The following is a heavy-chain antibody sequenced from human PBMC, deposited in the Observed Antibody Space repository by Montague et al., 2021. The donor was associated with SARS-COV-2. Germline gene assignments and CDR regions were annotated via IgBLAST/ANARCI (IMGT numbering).Heavy chain of an antibody. D-gene: IGHD2-21*01. Sequence: SETLSLTCSVSGGSINNYYWGWVRQSPGKGLEWIGYIYYSGSVTTXYXXXXKXRVSISVDRSENQFSLKLTSVTAADTAVYYCARRGGGEVFARFMYWYFDVWSRGSLVTVSS. J-gene: IGHJ2*01. CDR2: IYYSGSVTT. CDR1: GGSINNYY. CDR3: ARRGGGEVFARFMYWYFDV. V-gene: IGHV4-59*13.